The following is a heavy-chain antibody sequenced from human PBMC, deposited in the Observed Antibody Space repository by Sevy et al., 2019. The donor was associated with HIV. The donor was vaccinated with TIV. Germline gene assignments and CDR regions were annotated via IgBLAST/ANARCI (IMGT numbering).Heavy chain of an antibody. J-gene: IGHJ4*02. D-gene: IGHD3-22*01. V-gene: IGHV3-23*01. Sequence: GGSLRLSYAASGFTFDNYAMSWVRQAPGTGLEWVSAISGGGGSTYYADSVKGRFTISRDNSKNTLYLQMNSLRAEDTAVYYCSKSSGYYDSSGYPSDYWGQGTLVTVSS. CDR1: GFTFDNYA. CDR3: SKSSGYYDSSGYPSDY. CDR2: ISGGGGST.